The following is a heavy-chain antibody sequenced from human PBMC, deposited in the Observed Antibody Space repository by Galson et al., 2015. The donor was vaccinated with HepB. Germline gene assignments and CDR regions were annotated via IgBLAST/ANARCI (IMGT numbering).Heavy chain of an antibody. CDR2: INPSGGST. CDR3: ARAAGGIAVAGTNKYNWFDP. D-gene: IGHD6-19*01. Sequence: SVKVSCKASGYTFTSYYMHWVRQAPGQGLEWMGIINPSGGSTSYAQKFQGRVTMTRDTSTSTVYIELSSLRSEDTAVYYCARAAGGIAVAGTNKYNWFDPWGQGTLVTVSS. J-gene: IGHJ5*02. CDR1: GYTFTSYY. V-gene: IGHV1-46*01.